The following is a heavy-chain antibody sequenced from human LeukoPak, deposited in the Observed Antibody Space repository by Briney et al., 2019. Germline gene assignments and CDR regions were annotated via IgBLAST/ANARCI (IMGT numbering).Heavy chain of an antibody. D-gene: IGHD3-22*01. CDR2: IYYSGST. Sequence: NSSETLSLTCSVSGGSISSYYWSWIRQPPGKGLEWIGYIYYSGSTNYNPSLKSRVTISVDTSKNQFSLRLSSVTAADTAVYYCAGVTGYIVEDYFDYWGQGTLVTVSS. CDR3: AGVTGYIVEDYFDY. CDR1: GGSISSYY. J-gene: IGHJ4*02. V-gene: IGHV4-59*01.